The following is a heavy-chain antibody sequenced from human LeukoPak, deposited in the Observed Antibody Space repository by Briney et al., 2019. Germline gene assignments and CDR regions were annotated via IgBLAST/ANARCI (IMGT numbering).Heavy chain of an antibody. V-gene: IGHV3-30*02. CDR1: GFTFSNYA. Sequence: GGSLRLSCAASGFTFSNYAMNWVRRAPGKGLEWVAFIRYDGSEKNYADSVRGRFTVPRDNSKNTLYLQMNSLTTEDTAIYYCAKGGAYQDLDYWGQGTLVTVSS. J-gene: IGHJ4*02. CDR2: IRYDGSEK. CDR3: AKGGAYQDLDY. D-gene: IGHD3-3*01.